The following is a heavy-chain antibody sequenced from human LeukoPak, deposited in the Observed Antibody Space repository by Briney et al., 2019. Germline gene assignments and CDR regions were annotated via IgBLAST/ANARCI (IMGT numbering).Heavy chain of an antibody. V-gene: IGHV3-7*02. CDR2: IKQDGSDK. Sequence: GGSLRLSCAASGFTFSTYWMRWVRQAPGKGLEWVADIKQDGSDKYYVDSVKGRFTISRDNAKNSLYLQMNSLRAEDTSVYYCARNYGGYPYWGQGTLVTVSS. D-gene: IGHD4-23*01. CDR3: ARNYGGYPY. J-gene: IGHJ4*02. CDR1: GFTFSTYW.